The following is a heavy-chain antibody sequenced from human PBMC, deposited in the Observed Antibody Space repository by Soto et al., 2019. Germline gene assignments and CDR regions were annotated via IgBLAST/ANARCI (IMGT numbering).Heavy chain of an antibody. D-gene: IGHD3-10*01. V-gene: IGHV3-30*18. Sequence: QVQLVESGGGVVQPGRSVRLSCAASGFSFGGYGMHWVRQATGKGLEWMAVISYDGSNKHHADSVKGRFTVSRDNSKNSLYLQMNRLRPEDTAVYYCAKGTRGSIVRGARGGMDVWGQGTTVTVSS. CDR3: AKGTRGSIVRGARGGMDV. CDR1: GFSFGGYG. J-gene: IGHJ6*02. CDR2: ISYDGSNK.